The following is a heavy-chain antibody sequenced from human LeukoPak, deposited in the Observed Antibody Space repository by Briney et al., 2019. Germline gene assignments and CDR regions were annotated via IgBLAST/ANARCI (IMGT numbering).Heavy chain of an antibody. V-gene: IGHV3-21*01. CDR2: ISSSSSYI. Sequence: GGSLRLSCAASGFTFSSYSMNWVRQAPGKGLEWVSSISSSSSYIYYAGSVKGRFTISRDNAKNSLYLQMNSLRAEDTAVYYCARDRTTAWFDPWGQGTLVTASS. CDR1: GFTFSSYS. CDR3: ARDRTTAWFDP. D-gene: IGHD4-11*01. J-gene: IGHJ5*02.